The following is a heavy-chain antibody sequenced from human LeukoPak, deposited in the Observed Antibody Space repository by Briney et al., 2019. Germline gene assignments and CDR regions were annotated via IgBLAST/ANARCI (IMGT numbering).Heavy chain of an antibody. CDR1: GGSITNYY. J-gene: IGHJ4*01. Sequence: PSETLSLTCTVSGGSITNYYWSWIRQPPGKGLEWIGYIYYTGSANYNPSLKSRVTISVDTSKNQFSLKLNSVTAADTAVDYCARRVNCYNYFDYWGQGTLVTVSS. CDR3: ARRVNCYNYFDY. D-gene: IGHD2-21*01. CDR2: IYYTGSA. V-gene: IGHV4-59*08.